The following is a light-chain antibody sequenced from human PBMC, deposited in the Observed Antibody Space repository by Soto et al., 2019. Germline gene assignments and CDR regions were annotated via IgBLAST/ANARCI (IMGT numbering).Light chain of an antibody. CDR2: LNSDGSH. J-gene: IGLJ3*02. CDR1: SGHSSYA. V-gene: IGLV4-69*01. CDR3: QTWGPGIQL. Sequence: QAVVTQSPSASASLGASVKLTCTLSSGHSSYAIAWHQQQPGKAPRYLMNLNSDGSHSKGDGIPDRFSGSSSGAERYLTISSLQSEDEADYYCQTWGPGIQLFGGGTKLTVL.